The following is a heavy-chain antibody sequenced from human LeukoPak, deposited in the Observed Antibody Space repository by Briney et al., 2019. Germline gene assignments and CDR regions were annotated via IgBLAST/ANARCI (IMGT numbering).Heavy chain of an antibody. CDR3: ARVSSCTNGVCYNYCYYYYMDV. CDR1: GFTFSSYA. V-gene: IGHV3-30*01. J-gene: IGHJ6*03. D-gene: IGHD2-8*01. Sequence: GRSLRLSCAASGFTFSSYAMHWVRQAPGKGLEWVAVISYDGSNKYYADSVKGRFTISRDNSKNTLYLQMNSLRAEDTAVYYRARVSSCTNGVCYNYCYYYYMDVWGKGTTVTVSS. CDR2: ISYDGSNK.